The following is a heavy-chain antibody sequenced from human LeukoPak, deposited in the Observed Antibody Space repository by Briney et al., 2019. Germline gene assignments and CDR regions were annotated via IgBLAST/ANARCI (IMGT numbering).Heavy chain of an antibody. V-gene: IGHV4-30-4*08. CDR2: IYYSGST. J-gene: IGHJ4*02. CDR1: GGSISNGDHY. CDR3: ARGGLVGWLQSVFDY. Sequence: SETLSLTCTVSGGSISNGDHYWSWIRQPPGKGLEWIGYIYYSGSTYYNPSLKSRVTISVDTSKNQFSLKLSSVTAADTAVYYCARGGLVGWLQSVFDYWGQGTLVTVSS. D-gene: IGHD5-24*01.